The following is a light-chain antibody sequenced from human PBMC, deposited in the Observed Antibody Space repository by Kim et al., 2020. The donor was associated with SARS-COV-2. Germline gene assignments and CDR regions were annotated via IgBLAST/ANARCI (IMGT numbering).Light chain of an antibody. Sequence: ACGEDCGTNNCRASQSICSYVNWYQQKPWTAPKLLIYVSASLQSGVPSRFSGSGYGTDFTLTISSLQPEDFATYYSQQSYSTPITFGQGTRLEIK. CDR3: QQSYSTPIT. V-gene: IGKV1-39*01. CDR2: VSA. CDR1: QSICSY. J-gene: IGKJ5*01.